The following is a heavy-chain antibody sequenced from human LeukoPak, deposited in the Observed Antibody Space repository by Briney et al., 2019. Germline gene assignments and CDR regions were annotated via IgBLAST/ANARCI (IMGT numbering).Heavy chain of an antibody. CDR2: IYYSGST. V-gene: IGHV4-39*01. D-gene: IGHD5-12*01. J-gene: IGHJ4*02. Sequence: PSETLSLTCTVSGGSISSSNYYWGWIRQPPGKGLEWIGSIYYSGSTYYNPSLKSRVTISVDTSKNQFSLKLSSVTAADTAVYYCARHSGEWLRLPLDYWGQGTLVTVSS. CDR3: ARHSGEWLRLPLDY. CDR1: GGSISSSNYY.